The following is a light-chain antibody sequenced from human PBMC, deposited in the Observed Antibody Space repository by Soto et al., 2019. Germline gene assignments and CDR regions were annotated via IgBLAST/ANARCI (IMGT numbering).Light chain of an antibody. V-gene: IGLV4-60*02. Sequence: QSVLTQSSSASASLGSSVKLTCTLSSGHSTYIIAWHQQQPGKAPRYLMKLEGSGSYNKGSGVPDRFSGSSSGADRYLTISNLQFEDEADYYCETWDSNTRFGGGTNVTFL. CDR3: ETWDSNTR. CDR2: LEGSGSY. CDR1: SGHSTYI. J-gene: IGLJ3*02.